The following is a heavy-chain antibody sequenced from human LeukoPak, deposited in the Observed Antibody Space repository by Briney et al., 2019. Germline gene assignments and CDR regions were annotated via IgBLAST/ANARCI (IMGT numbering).Heavy chain of an antibody. Sequence: SETLSLTCTVSGGSISSGGYYWSWIRQHPGKGLEWIGYIYYSGSTNYNPSLKSRVTISVDTSKNQFSLKLSSVTAADTAVYYCARDNFSGSYSYWGQGTLVTVSS. J-gene: IGHJ4*02. CDR3: ARDNFSGSYSY. CDR2: IYYSGST. V-gene: IGHV4-61*08. CDR1: GGSISSGGYY. D-gene: IGHD3-10*01.